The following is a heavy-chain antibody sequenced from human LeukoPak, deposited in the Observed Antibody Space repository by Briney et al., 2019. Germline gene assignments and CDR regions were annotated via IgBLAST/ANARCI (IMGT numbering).Heavy chain of an antibody. CDR1: GLTFSSFA. D-gene: IGHD5-12*01. V-gene: IGHV3-23*01. CDR3: AKARGSGYGNNFDF. Sequence: PGGSLRLSCAASGLTFSSFAMTWVRQAPGKGPEWVSGISGSGGNIYRADSVKGRFTISRDNFKNTLYLQMKSLRAEDTAVYYCAKARGSGYGNNFDFWGQGTLVTVSS. J-gene: IGHJ4*02. CDR2: ISGSGGNI.